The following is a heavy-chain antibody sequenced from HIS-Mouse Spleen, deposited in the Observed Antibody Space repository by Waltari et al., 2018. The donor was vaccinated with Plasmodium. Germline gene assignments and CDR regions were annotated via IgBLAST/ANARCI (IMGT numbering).Heavy chain of an antibody. D-gene: IGHD6-13*01. Sequence: QVQLQQWGAGLLKPSETLSLTCAVYGGSFSGYYWSWIRQPPGKGLEWIGEINHSGSTNYNPSLKSRVTISVDTSKNQFSLKLSSVTAADTAVYYCARGNIAAAGTGAFDIWGQGTMVTVSS. J-gene: IGHJ3*02. CDR2: INHSGST. CDR1: GGSFSGYY. CDR3: ARGNIAAAGTGAFDI. V-gene: IGHV4-34*01.